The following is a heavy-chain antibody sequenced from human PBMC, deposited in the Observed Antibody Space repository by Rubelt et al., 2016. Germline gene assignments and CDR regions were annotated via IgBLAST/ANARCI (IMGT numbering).Heavy chain of an antibody. CDR2: ISSSSSYI. V-gene: IGHV3-21*01. CDR3: AGLGGYSGPP. D-gene: IGHD5-18*01. CDR1: GFTFSSCS. J-gene: IGHJ5*02. Sequence: EVQLVESGGGLVKPGGSLRLSCAASGFTFSSCSMNWVRQAPGKGLESVASISSSSSYIYYADSVKGRVTISRDDCRDWLCLRMNSLRGEDTAVCYGAGLGGYSGPPWGQGTLGTVCS.